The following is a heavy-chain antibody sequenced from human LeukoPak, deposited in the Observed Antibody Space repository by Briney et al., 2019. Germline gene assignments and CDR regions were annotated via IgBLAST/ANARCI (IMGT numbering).Heavy chain of an antibody. CDR2: ISYDGSRK. Sequence: GGSLRLSCAASGCTFSSDGMHWGRQAPGKGLEWVAFISYDGSRKYYADSVKGRFTISRDNSKNKQYLQMNSLRAEETAVYYCAKRVYSSGWYNWFDPWGQGTLVTVSS. CDR3: AKRVYSSGWYNWFDP. CDR1: GCTFSSDG. D-gene: IGHD6-19*01. V-gene: IGHV3-30*18. J-gene: IGHJ5*02.